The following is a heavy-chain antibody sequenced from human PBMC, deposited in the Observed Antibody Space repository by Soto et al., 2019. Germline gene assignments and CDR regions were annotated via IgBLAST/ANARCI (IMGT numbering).Heavy chain of an antibody. J-gene: IGHJ3*02. D-gene: IGHD3-22*01. CDR2: IKPDGSEK. V-gene: IGHV3-7*04. CDR1: GLTFSSYG. CDR3: ARGDYYDSSGPFSDAFDI. Sequence: PGGSLRLSCAASGLTFSSYGMHWVRQAPGKGLEWVANIKPDGSEKWYVDSVKGRFTISRDNAKNSLYLQMNSLRAEDTAVYYCARGDYYDSSGPFSDAFDIWGQGTMVTVSS.